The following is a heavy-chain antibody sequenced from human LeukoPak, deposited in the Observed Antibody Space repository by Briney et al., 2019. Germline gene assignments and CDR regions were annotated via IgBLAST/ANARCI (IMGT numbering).Heavy chain of an antibody. V-gene: IGHV3-30*18. Sequence: GGSLRLSCAASGFTFSSYGMHWVRQAPGKGLEWVAVISYDGSNKYYADSVKGRFTISRDNTKNSLFLQMNSLRAEDTAVYYCAKGPHYYFDYWGQGTLVTVSS. CDR1: GFTFSSYG. CDR3: AKGPHYYFDY. J-gene: IGHJ4*02. CDR2: ISYDGSNK.